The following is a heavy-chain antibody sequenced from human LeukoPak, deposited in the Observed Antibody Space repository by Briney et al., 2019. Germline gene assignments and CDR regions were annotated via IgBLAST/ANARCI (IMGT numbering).Heavy chain of an antibody. CDR3: ARTAYYYGSGISGMDV. D-gene: IGHD3-10*01. CDR1: GYTFTSYG. V-gene: IGHV1-8*02. J-gene: IGHJ6*02. Sequence: ASVKVSCKASGYTFTSYGISWVRQATGQGLEWMGWMNPNSGNTGYAQKFQGRVTMTRNTSISTAYMELSSLRSEDTAVYYCARTAYYYGSGISGMDVWGQGTTVTVSS. CDR2: MNPNSGNT.